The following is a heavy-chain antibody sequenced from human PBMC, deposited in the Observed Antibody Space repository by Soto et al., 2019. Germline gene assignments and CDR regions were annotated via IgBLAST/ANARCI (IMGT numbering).Heavy chain of an antibody. CDR2: ISSNSDTI. CDR1: GFTADDYA. CDR3: AKDMKWGGMTTIHYFAS. V-gene: IGHV3-9*02. Sequence: EVQLVESGGGLVQPGRSLRLSCVASGFTADDYAMHWVRQAPGKGLEWVSGISSNSDTIDYADSVKGRFTISRDNAKNSLFLHMKSLRPEDTALYYCAKDMKWGGMTTIHYFASWGRGTLVTVPS. D-gene: IGHD4-17*01. J-gene: IGHJ4*02.